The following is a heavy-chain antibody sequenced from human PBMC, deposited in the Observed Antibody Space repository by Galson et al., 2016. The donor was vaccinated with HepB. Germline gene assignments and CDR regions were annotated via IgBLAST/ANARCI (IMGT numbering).Heavy chain of an antibody. V-gene: IGHV3-23*01. CDR3: AKGRTGTTGPVEY. D-gene: IGHD1-1*01. Sequence: SLRLSCAASGFTFNSYAMSWVRQAPGKGLEWVSTLSASGGATYYSDSVKGRFTISRDNSKNTLYLQMNSLSDEDKAVYYRAKGRTGTTGPVEYWGQGTLVTVSS. CDR1: GFTFNSYA. J-gene: IGHJ4*02. CDR2: LSASGGAT.